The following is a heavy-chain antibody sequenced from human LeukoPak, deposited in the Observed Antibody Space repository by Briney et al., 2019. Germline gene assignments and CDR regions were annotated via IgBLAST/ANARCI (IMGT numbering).Heavy chain of an antibody. CDR1: GDSISSGSYY. D-gene: IGHD3-16*01. J-gene: IGHJ6*03. V-gene: IGHV4-61*02. Sequence: SETLSLTCTASGDSISSGSYYWSWIRQPAGKGLEWIGRIYSSGRINYNLSLKSRVTISVDTSKNQFSLRLSSVTAAGTAVYYCARETSQKGAHYMDVWGKGTTVTISS. CDR3: ARETSQKGAHYMDV. CDR2: IYSSGRI.